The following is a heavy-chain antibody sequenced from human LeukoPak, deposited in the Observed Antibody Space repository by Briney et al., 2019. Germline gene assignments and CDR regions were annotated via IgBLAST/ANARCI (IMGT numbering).Heavy chain of an antibody. Sequence: GGPLSPSVAPFGLTLTAMPLGWAPQAQGKGLKWVSAITNNGDSTYYADSVKGRFTISRDNSKNTLYLQMNSLRAEDTAVYYCAKEGAITFQYWGQGTLVTVSS. D-gene: IGHD1-26*01. CDR2: ITNNGDST. J-gene: IGHJ1*01. CDR1: GLTLTAMP. CDR3: AKEGAITFQY. V-gene: IGHV3-23*01.